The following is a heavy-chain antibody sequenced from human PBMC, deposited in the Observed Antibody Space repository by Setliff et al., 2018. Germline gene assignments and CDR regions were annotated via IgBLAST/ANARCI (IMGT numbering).Heavy chain of an antibody. D-gene: IGHD2-2*01. CDR1: GASFSGTY. CDR3: RLAHCNDTSCEEALDY. V-gene: IGHV4-34*01. Sequence: PSETLSLTCAVYGASFSGTYCSWIRQSPGKGLEWIGEINHTGSPNWIGEINHSGSTNYNPSLKSRVTMSVDKSKNQFSLKLKSVTAADTAVYYFRLAHCNDTSCEEALDYWSQGTLVTVSS. J-gene: IGHJ4*02. CDR2: INHSGST.